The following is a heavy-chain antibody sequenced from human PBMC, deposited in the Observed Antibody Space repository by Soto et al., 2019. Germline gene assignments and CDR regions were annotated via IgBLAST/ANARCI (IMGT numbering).Heavy chain of an antibody. Sequence: GGSLRLSCAASGFTFSSYLMHWVRQAPGMGLEWVADISYDGSNKFYADSVKGRFTISRDNSKNTVYVEMNSLRAEDTAVYYCARGRFCAMDVWGQGITVSVSS. CDR2: ISYDGSNK. J-gene: IGHJ6*02. CDR1: GFTFSSYL. CDR3: ARGRFCAMDV. D-gene: IGHD3-3*01. V-gene: IGHV3-30-3*01.